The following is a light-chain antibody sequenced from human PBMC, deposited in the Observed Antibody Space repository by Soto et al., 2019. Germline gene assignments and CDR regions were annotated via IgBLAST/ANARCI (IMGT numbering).Light chain of an antibody. CDR2: DAS. V-gene: IGKV3-20*01. CDR3: QQYGGSPWT. CDR1: QSIANDY. J-gene: IGKJ1*01. Sequence: EVALTQSPGTLSLSPGARATLSCRASQSIANDYLTWYQPKPGQAPRVLIYDASTRSAGIPDRFSGSGSGTDFTLTISRLEPEDSAVYYCQQYGGSPWTFGQGTKVEI.